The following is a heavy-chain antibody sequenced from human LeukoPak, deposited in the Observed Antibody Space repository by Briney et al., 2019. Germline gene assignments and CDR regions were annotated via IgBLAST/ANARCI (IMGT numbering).Heavy chain of an antibody. Sequence: GGSLRLSCAASGFTFSSHSMNWVRQAPGKGLEWVSSISSSSSYIYYADSVKGRFTISRDNAKNSLYLQMNSLRAEDTAVYYCARALYYDSSGYQFDYWGQGTLVTVSS. V-gene: IGHV3-21*01. CDR1: GFTFSSHS. D-gene: IGHD3-22*01. J-gene: IGHJ4*02. CDR3: ARALYYDSSGYQFDY. CDR2: ISSSSSYI.